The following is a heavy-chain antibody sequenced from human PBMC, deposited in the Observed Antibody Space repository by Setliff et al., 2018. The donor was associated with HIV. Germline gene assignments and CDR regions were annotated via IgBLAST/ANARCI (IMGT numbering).Heavy chain of an antibody. Sequence: PSETLSLTCAIFGGSISRSTYYWGWIRQPPGKGLEWIGALSSNGNSYYNPSYKSRVTISIDSSKNLFSLRLNSLTAADMAVYYCVAQDLAEVRWYYMDYWGQGAPVTVSS. CDR2: LSSNGNS. J-gene: IGHJ4*02. D-gene: IGHD2-15*01. V-gene: IGHV4-39*07. CDR1: GGSISRSTYY. CDR3: VAQDLAEVRWYYMDY.